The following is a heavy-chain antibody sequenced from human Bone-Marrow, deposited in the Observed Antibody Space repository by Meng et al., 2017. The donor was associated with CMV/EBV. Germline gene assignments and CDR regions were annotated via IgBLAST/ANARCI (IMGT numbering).Heavy chain of an antibody. CDR2: INHSGST. J-gene: IGHJ4*02. Sequence: SETLSLTCAVYGGSFSGYYWSWIRQPPGKGLEWIGEINHSGSTNYNPSLKSRVTISVDTSKNQFSLKLSSVTAADTAVYYCARVGSGSYYVSAAVDYWGQGTLVTVSS. CDR1: GGSFSGYY. V-gene: IGHV4-34*01. D-gene: IGHD1-26*01. CDR3: ARVGSGSYYVSAAVDY.